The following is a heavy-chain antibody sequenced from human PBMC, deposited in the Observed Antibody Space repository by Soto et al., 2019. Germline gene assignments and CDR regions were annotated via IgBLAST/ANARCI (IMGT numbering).Heavy chain of an antibody. CDR2: IYPGDSDT. CDR1: GYSFTSYW. D-gene: IGHD6-13*01. J-gene: IGHJ4*02. CDR3: ARRTKCLYSSFDY. V-gene: IGHV5-51*01. Sequence: GESLKISCKGSGYSFTSYWIVWVRQMPGNGLECMGIIYPGDSDTSYSPSFQGKVTISANNSISTAYLLWSSLKASYTALYYCARRTKCLYSSFDYWGQGTLVTVSS.